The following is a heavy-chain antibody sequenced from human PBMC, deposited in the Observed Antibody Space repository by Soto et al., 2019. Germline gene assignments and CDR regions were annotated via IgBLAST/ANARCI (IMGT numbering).Heavy chain of an antibody. J-gene: IGHJ5*02. CDR3: AGSVVIVGAIGKRFDP. CDR1: GDSITRYF. Sequence: QVQLQESGSGLVRPSETLSLTCTVSGDSITRYFWSWIRQSPGKGLEWIGWIYHTGSTNYNPSVNPRVNISVDTSKCPSSLKMESVTATDTAVYYCAGSVVIVGAIGKRFDPWGQGALVSVSS. CDR2: IYHTGST. V-gene: IGHV4-59*08. D-gene: IGHD3-22*01.